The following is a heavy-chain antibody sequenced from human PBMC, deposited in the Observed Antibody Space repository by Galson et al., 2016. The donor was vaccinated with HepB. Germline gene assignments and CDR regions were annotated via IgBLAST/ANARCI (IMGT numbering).Heavy chain of an antibody. CDR2: TSASDSTT. J-gene: IGHJ3*02. Sequence: SLRLSCATSGLTFSSYAMSWVRQAPGKGLERVSDTSASDSTTYYADSVKGRFTISRDNSKNTLYLQMNSLRVEDTTVYYCAKDWVDKWNDGRGPHFDIRGQGTLVTVSS. CDR3: AKDWVDKWNDGRGPHFDI. D-gene: IGHD1-1*01. V-gene: IGHV3-23*01. CDR1: GLTFSSYA.